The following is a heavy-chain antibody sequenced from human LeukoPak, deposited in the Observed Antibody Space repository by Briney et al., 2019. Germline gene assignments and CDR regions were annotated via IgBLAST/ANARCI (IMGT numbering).Heavy chain of an antibody. CDR1: GYSISSGYY. Sequence: SETLSLTCAVSGYSISSGYYWGWIRQPPGKGLEWIGSIYHSGSTYHNPSLKSRVTISVDTSKNQFSLKLSSVTAADTAVYYCASGRVDKRYDFWSGYPQPLDYWGQGTLVTVSS. D-gene: IGHD3-3*01. V-gene: IGHV4-38-2*01. CDR2: IYHSGST. CDR3: ASGRVDKRYDFWSGYPQPLDY. J-gene: IGHJ4*02.